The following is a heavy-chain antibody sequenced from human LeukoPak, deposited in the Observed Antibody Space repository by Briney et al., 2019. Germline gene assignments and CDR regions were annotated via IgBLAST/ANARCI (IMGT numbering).Heavy chain of an antibody. J-gene: IGHJ6*02. CDR2: INPNSGGT. V-gene: IGHV1-2*02. CDR3: ARECYRVCYYYGMDV. CDR1: GYTFTGYY. Sequence: ASVKVSCKASGYTFTGYYMHWVRQAPGQGLERMGWINPNSGGTNYAQKFQGRVTMTRDTSISTAYMELSRLRSDDTAVYYCARECYRVCYYYGMDVWGQGTTVTVSS. D-gene: IGHD2-8*01.